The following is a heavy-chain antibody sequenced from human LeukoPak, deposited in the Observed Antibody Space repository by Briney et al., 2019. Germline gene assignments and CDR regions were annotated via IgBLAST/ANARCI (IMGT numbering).Heavy chain of an antibody. CDR1: GYTFTSYG. J-gene: IGHJ5*02. Sequence: ASVKVSCKASGYTFTSYGINWVRQATGQELEWMGWMNPHSDNTAYAQKFQGRVTMTKNTSISTAYMELSSLRSDDTAVYYCTRRANGRRYNWFDTWGQGTLVTVSS. CDR2: MNPHSDNT. CDR3: TRRANGRRYNWFDT. D-gene: IGHD2-8*01. V-gene: IGHV1-8*01.